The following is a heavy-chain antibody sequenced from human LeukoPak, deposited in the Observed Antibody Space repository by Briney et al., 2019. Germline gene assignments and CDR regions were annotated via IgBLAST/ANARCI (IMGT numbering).Heavy chain of an antibody. CDR3: ARDSPNCSSTSCYLLN. J-gene: IGHJ4*02. Sequence: SVKVSCKASGGTFSSYAISWVRQAPGQGLEWMGGIIPIFGTANYAQKFQGRVTITADESTSTAYMELSSLRSEDTAVYYCARDSPNCSSTSCYLLNWGQGTLVTVSS. V-gene: IGHV1-69*01. CDR2: IIPIFGTA. D-gene: IGHD2-2*01. CDR1: GGTFSSYA.